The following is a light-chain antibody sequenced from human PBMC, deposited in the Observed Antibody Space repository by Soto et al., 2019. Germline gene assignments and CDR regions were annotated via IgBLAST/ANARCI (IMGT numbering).Light chain of an antibody. J-gene: IGKJ4*01. V-gene: IGKV1-5*01. CDR2: DAS. CDR3: QQYKSNSLT. CDR1: QSISSW. Sequence: DIQMTQSPSTLSASVGDRVTITCRASQSISSWLAWYQQKSGKAPKLLIYDASSLESGVPSRFSDSGSGTEFTLTISSLQPDDFATYYCQQYKSNSLTFGGGTKVEIK.